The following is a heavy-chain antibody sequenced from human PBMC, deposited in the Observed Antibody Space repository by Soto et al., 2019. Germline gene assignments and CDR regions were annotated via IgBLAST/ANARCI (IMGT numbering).Heavy chain of an antibody. CDR3: ARVAYDVRGVITYYYGLDV. CDR2: VYYSGTA. D-gene: IGHD3-10*02. CDR1: GGSISTSGFY. J-gene: IGHJ6*02. V-gene: IGHV4-39*07. Sequence: PSETLSLTCTVSGGSISTSGFYWGWVRQPPGKGLEWIGEVYYSGTACYNPSLKSRVTMSLDKSKNQFSLKLSSVTAADTAIYFCARVAYDVRGVITYYYGLDVWGQGSTVTVSS.